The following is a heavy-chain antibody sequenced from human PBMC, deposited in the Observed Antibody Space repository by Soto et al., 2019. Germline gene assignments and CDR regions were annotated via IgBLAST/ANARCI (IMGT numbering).Heavy chain of an antibody. CDR2: ISGSGGST. D-gene: IGHD3-3*01. CDR1: GFTFSSYA. Sequence: EVQLLESGGGLVQPRGSLRLSCAASGFTFSSYAMSWVRQAPGKGLEWVSAISGSGGSTYYADSVKGRFTISRDNSKNTLYLQMNSLRAEDTAVYYCAKDRGITIFGVVNYFDYWGQGTLVTVSS. J-gene: IGHJ4*02. CDR3: AKDRGITIFGVVNYFDY. V-gene: IGHV3-23*01.